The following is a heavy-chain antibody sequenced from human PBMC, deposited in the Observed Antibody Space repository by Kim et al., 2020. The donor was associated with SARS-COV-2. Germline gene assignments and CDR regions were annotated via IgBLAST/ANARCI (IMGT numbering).Heavy chain of an antibody. Sequence: SETLSLTCAVYGGSFSGYYWSWIRQPPGKGLEWIGEINHSGSTNYNPSLKSRVTISVDTSKNQFSLKLSSVTAADTAVYYCASLPHCSSTSCSIGYFDY. V-gene: IGHV4-34*01. CDR3: ASLPHCSSTSCSIGYFDY. D-gene: IGHD2-2*01. J-gene: IGHJ4*03. CDR2: INHSGST. CDR1: GGSFSGYY.